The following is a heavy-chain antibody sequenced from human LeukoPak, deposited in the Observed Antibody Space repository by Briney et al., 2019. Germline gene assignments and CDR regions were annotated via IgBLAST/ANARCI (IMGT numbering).Heavy chain of an antibody. J-gene: IGHJ4*02. Sequence: ASVKVSCKASEYTFTGYYVHWVRQAPGHGLEWMGWINPNSGGTNYAQKFQGRVTMTRDTSISTAYMELSRLRSDDTAVYYCAREEAYCTSSSCHIDYWGQGTLVTVSS. CDR1: EYTFTGYY. CDR2: INPNSGGT. V-gene: IGHV1-2*02. CDR3: AREEAYCTSSSCHIDY. D-gene: IGHD2-2*02.